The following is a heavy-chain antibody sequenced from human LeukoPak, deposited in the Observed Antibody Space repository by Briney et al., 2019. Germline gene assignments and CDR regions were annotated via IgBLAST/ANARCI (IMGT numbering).Heavy chain of an antibody. CDR3: ARDYYYGSGRYRSYNWFDP. J-gene: IGHJ5*02. CDR1: GGSFSGYY. CDR2: INHSGST. D-gene: IGHD3-10*01. V-gene: IGHV4-34*01. Sequence: SETLSLTCAVYGGSFSGYYWSWIRQPPGKGLEWIGEINHSGSTNYNPSLKSRVTISVDTSKNQFSLKLSSVTAADTAVYYCARDYYYGSGRYRSYNWFDPWGQGTLVTVSS.